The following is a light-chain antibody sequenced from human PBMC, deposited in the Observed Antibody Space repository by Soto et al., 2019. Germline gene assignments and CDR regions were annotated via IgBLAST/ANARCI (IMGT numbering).Light chain of an antibody. CDR2: KAS. V-gene: IGKV1-5*03. Sequence: DIQMTQSPSTLSASVGDRVTITCRASQSIGSWLAWYQQKPGKAPKVLISKASSLESGVPSRFSGSGSGTEFTLTISSLQPDDFATYYCQLYNSYLWRFGQGTKVDIK. CDR1: QSIGSW. J-gene: IGKJ1*01. CDR3: QLYNSYLWR.